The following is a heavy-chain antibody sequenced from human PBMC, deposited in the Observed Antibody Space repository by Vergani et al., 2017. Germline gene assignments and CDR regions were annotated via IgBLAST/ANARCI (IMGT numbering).Heavy chain of an antibody. Sequence: QVQLVQSGAEVKKPGASVKVSCKASGYTFTGYYMHWVRQAPGQGLEWMGGIIPIFGTANYAQKFQGRVTITADESTSTAYMELSSLRSEDTAVYYCARVGVGYCSGGSCPPDAFDIWGQGTMVTVSS. D-gene: IGHD2-15*01. J-gene: IGHJ3*02. CDR2: IIPIFGTA. CDR1: GYTFTGYY. CDR3: ARVGVGYCSGGSCPPDAFDI. V-gene: IGHV1-69*01.